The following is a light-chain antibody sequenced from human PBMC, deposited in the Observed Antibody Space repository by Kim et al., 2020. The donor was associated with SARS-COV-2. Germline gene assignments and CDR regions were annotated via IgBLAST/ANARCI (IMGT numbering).Light chain of an antibody. CDR2: KTS. CDR1: QIITNG. CDR3: QQYSSYYT. V-gene: IGKV1-5*03. Sequence: PSASVGDKVTITCRASQIITNGLAWDQQKPGKAPNHLVYKTSDLESGVPSRFSGSGSGTEFTLTISSLQPDDFATYYCQQYSSYYTFGQGTKLEI. J-gene: IGKJ2*01.